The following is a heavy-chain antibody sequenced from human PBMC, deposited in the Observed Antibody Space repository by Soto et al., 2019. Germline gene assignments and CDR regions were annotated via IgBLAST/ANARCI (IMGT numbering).Heavy chain of an antibody. V-gene: IGHV3-33*01. CDR2: VWYDGSNE. CDR1: GFPFRSYG. D-gene: IGHD6-19*01. J-gene: IGHJ3*02. Sequence: QVQLVQSGGGVVQPGMSLRLSCAASGFPFRSYGMHWVRQAPGKGPEWVANVWYDGSNENYAASVKGRFTISRDNSNNTLDLQMNSLRAEDTAVYYCARDRAAVSDIIATHAFGMWGQGTVITVSS. CDR3: ARDRAAVSDIIATHAFGM.